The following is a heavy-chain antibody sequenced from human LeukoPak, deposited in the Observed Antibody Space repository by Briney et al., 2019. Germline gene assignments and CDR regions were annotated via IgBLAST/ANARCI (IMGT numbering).Heavy chain of an antibody. CDR2: IKQDGSER. Sequence: GGSLRLSCAASGFTSGFTFSNYWMSWVRQTPGKGLEWVANIKQDGSERYYVDSVKGRFTIFRDNAKNSLYLQMNSLRAEDTAVYYCAELGITMIGGVWGKGTTVTISS. D-gene: IGHD3-10*02. CDR1: GFTFSNYW. V-gene: IGHV3-7*01. J-gene: IGHJ6*04. CDR3: AELGITMIGGV.